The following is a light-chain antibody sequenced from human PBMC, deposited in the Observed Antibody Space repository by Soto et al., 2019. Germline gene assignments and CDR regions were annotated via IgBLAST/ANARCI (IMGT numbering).Light chain of an antibody. CDR2: DAS. CDR1: QSVSSH. J-gene: IGKJ5*01. Sequence: EIVLRQSPATLSLSPLERATLSCRASQSVSSHLAWYQQKAGLAPRLVIYDASNRATGIPPRFSGSRSGTDFTLTISSLQSEDFAVYYCQQYNNWPTFGQGTRLEIK. V-gene: IGKV3-11*01. CDR3: QQYNNWPT.